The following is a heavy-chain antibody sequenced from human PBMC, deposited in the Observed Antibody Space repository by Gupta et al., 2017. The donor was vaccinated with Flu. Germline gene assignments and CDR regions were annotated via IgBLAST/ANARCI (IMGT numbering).Heavy chain of an antibody. V-gene: IGHV4-31*03. J-gene: IGHJ6*02. CDR2: IYYSGST. D-gene: IGHD4-17*01. Sequence: QVELQESGPGLVKPSQTLSLTCTVSGGSISSGGYYWSWIRQHPGKGLEWIGYIYYSGSTYYNPSLKSRVTISVDTSKNQFSLKLSSVTAADTAVYYCAREKYFTVTTRVYYYYGMDVWGQGTTVTVSS. CDR3: AREKYFTVTTRVYYYYGMDV. CDR1: GGSISSGGYY.